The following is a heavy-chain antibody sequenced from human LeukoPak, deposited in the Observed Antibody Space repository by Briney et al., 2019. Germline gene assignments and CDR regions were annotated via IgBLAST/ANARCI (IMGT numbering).Heavy chain of an antibody. Sequence: GGSLRLSCAVSGFTFSNYWMSWVRQAPGKGLEWVANIKQDGSEKYFVDSVKGRFTISRDNAKNSLYLQMNSLRAEDTAVYYCARGSGDYGDYDYWGQGTLVTVSS. V-gene: IGHV3-7*01. CDR2: IKQDGSEK. D-gene: IGHD4-17*01. J-gene: IGHJ4*02. CDR1: GFTFSNYW. CDR3: ARGSGDYGDYDY.